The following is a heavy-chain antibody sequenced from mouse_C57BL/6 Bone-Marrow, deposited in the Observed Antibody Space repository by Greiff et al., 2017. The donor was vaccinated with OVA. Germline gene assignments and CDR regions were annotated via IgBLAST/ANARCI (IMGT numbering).Heavy chain of an antibody. CDR3: ARGPLIYYYGSSDWYFDV. CDR2: INPSSGYT. CDR1: GYTFTSYW. V-gene: IGHV1-7*01. Sequence: VKLMESGAELAKPGASVKLSCKASGYTFTSYWMHWVKQRPGQGLEWIGYINPSSGYTKYNQKFKDKATLTADKSSSTAYMQLSSLTYEDSAVYYCARGPLIYYYGSSDWYFDVWGTGTTVTVSS. J-gene: IGHJ1*03. D-gene: IGHD1-1*01.